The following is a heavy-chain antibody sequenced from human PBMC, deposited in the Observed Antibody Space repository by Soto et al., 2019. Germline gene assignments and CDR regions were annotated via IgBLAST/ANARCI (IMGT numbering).Heavy chain of an antibody. CDR3: AIRITMVRGVIIPYFQH. CDR2: IYYSGST. Sequence: QVQLQESGPGLVKPSQTLSLTCTVSGGSLSSGDYYWSWIRHPPGKGLEWIGYIYYSGSTYYNPSLKSRVTISVSTSKTQFSLKLRSVTAAYTAVYHCAIRITMVRGVIIPYFQHWGPGTLVTVSS. J-gene: IGHJ1*01. V-gene: IGHV4-30-4*01. CDR1: GGSLSSGDYY. D-gene: IGHD3-10*01.